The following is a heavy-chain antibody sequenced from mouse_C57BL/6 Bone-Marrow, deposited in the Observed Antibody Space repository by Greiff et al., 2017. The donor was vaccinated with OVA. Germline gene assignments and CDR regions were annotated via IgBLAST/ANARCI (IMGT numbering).Heavy chain of an antibody. CDR1: GYTFTSYW. D-gene: IGHD3-2*02. J-gene: IGHJ2*01. CDR3: ARELRLTYYFDY. Sequence: VQLQQSGAELVKPGASVKMSCKASGYTFTSYWITWVKQRPGQGLEWIGDIYPGSGSTNYNEKFKSKATLTVDTSSSTAYMQLSSLNSEDSAVYYCARELRLTYYFDYWGQGTTLTVSS. CDR2: IYPGSGST. V-gene: IGHV1-55*01.